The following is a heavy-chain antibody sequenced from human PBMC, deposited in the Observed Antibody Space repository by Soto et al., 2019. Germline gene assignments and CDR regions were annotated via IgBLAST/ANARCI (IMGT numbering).Heavy chain of an antibody. CDR1: GFTFSDHY. J-gene: IGHJ4*02. CDR3: ARVEGSGWIFDY. V-gene: IGHV3-72*01. CDR2: TRNKANSYTT. D-gene: IGHD6-19*01. Sequence: EVQLVESGGGLVQPGGSLRLSCAASGFTFSDHYMDWVRQAPGKGLEWVGRTRNKANSYTTEYAASVKGRFTISRDDSKTSLYLQMNSLKTEDTAVYYCARVEGSGWIFDYWGQGTLVTVSS.